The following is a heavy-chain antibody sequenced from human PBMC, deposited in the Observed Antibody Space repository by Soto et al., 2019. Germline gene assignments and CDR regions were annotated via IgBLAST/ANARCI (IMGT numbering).Heavy chain of an antibody. CDR3: ARHTRNQFDP. V-gene: IGHV4-39*01. CDR1: ADSMTSSSYY. Sequence: SETLSLTCTVSADSMTSSSYYGGWIRQPPGTGLEWIGSIYYSERTSYNSGSTYYSPSLKSRVTISGDTSKSQFSLKLSSVTAADTAVSYCARHTRNQFDPWGQGTLVTVSS. CDR2: IYYSERTSYNSGST. J-gene: IGHJ5*02.